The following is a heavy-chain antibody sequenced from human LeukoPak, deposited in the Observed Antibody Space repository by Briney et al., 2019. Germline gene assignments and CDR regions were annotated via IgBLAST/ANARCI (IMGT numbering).Heavy chain of an antibody. Sequence: GGSLRLSCAASGFTFSTFGMSWVRQAPGKGLEWVSAIVNSGANTYYADSVKGRFTISRDNSKNTLYLQMNSLRAEDTAVYYCAKRGLSGTKEFDYWGQGTLVTASS. CDR2: IVNSGANT. CDR3: AKRGLSGTKEFDY. CDR1: GFTFSTFG. D-gene: IGHD1-7*01. V-gene: IGHV3-23*01. J-gene: IGHJ4*02.